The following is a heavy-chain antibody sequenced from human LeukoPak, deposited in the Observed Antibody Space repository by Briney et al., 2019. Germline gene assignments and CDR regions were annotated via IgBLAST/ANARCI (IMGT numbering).Heavy chain of an antibody. D-gene: IGHD2-2*01. Sequence: GGSLRLSCAASGFIVGHNYMTWVRQAPGKGLEWISVIYIDGTTYYADSVKGRFSISRDNSKNTLYLQMNSLRPEDTAVYYCVSRYHLPFDYWGQGTLVIVSS. CDR3: VSRYHLPFDY. CDR1: GFIVGHNY. V-gene: IGHV3-53*05. J-gene: IGHJ4*02. CDR2: IYIDGTT.